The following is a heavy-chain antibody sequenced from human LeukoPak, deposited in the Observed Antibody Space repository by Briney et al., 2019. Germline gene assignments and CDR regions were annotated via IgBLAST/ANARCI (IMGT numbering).Heavy chain of an antibody. J-gene: IGHJ4*02. Sequence: GASVKVSCKASGSTFSSYAISWVRQAPGQGLEWMGGIIPIFGTANYAQKFQGRVTITADESTSTAYMELSSLRSEDTAVYYCARDIRGSGKLANDYWGQGTLVTVSS. CDR2: IIPIFGTA. D-gene: IGHD3-10*01. CDR1: GSTFSSYA. V-gene: IGHV1-69*13. CDR3: ARDIRGSGKLANDY.